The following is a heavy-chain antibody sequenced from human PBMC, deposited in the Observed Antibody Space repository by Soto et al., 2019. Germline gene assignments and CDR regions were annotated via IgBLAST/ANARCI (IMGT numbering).Heavy chain of an antibody. CDR1: GGSIRSYY. CDR2: NSYSGST. CDR3: ATGETKLDY. V-gene: IGHV4-59*01. Sequence: SETLSLTCTVSGGSIRSYYWSWIRQPPGKGLEWIGDNSYSGSTNYNPSLKSRVTISGDTSKNQFSLKLRSVTAADTAVYYCATGETKLDYWGQGTLVTVSS. J-gene: IGHJ4*02. D-gene: IGHD7-27*01.